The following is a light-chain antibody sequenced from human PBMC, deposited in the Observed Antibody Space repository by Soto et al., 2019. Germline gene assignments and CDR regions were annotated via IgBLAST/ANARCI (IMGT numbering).Light chain of an antibody. CDR3: LQDYIYPRA. Sequence: AIQMTQSPSSLSASVGDRVTITCRASQGIRTDLGWYQQKSGKAPKLLIYAASSLQGGVPSRFSGSGSGTDFALTISSLQPEDFATYYCLQDYIYPRAFGQGTKVEIK. J-gene: IGKJ1*01. V-gene: IGKV1-6*01. CDR1: QGIRTD. CDR2: AAS.